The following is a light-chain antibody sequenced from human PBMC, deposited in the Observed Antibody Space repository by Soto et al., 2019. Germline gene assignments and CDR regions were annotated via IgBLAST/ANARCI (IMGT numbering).Light chain of an antibody. V-gene: IGKV1-5*03. Sequence: DIQMTQSPSTLSASVGDRVTITCRASQSISSWLAWYQQKQGKAPTLLIYKASSCDSGVPSRFSGSGSGTELTLTISSLKPEDFATDFCQQYNSYSLYTFGQGTKLEIK. CDR3: QQYNSYSLYT. CDR1: QSISSW. J-gene: IGKJ2*01. CDR2: KAS.